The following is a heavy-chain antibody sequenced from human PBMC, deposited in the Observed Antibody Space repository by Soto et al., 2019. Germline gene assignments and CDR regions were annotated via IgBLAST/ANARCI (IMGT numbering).Heavy chain of an antibody. V-gene: IGHV3-30*18. Sequence: VQLVESGGGVVQPGRSLRLSCAASGFTFSDYAMHWVRQAPGKGLEWVAVVSHDGRHTHYADSVKGRFTISRDSSKYTVSLEMTSLRAEDTAVYYCAKGGRQWLVTSDFNYWGQGALVTVSS. J-gene: IGHJ4*02. CDR1: GFTFSDYA. D-gene: IGHD6-19*01. CDR3: AKGGRQWLVTSDFNY. CDR2: VSHDGRHT.